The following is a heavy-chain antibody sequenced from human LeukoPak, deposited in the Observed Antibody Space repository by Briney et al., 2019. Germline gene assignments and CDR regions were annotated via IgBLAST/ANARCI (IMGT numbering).Heavy chain of an antibody. Sequence: GRSLRLSCAASGFTFSSYAMSWVRQAPGKGLEWVSVIYSGGSTYYADSVKGRFTISRDNSKNTLYLQMNSLRAEDTAVYYCVRGDYGDYTLFDYWGQGTLVTISS. CDR2: IYSGGST. V-gene: IGHV3-53*01. J-gene: IGHJ4*02. D-gene: IGHD4-17*01. CDR3: VRGDYGDYTLFDY. CDR1: GFTFSSYA.